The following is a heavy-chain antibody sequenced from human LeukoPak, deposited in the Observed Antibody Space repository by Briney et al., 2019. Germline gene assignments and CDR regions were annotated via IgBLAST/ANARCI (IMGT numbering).Heavy chain of an antibody. V-gene: IGHV4-59*01. Sequence: SETLSLTCTVSGGSISRNYWNWIRQSPGKGLEWIGHIYYSGSTNYNPSLKSRVTISVDTSKNQFTLKLSSVTAADTAVYYCARDGARMVRGVIITETIDYWGQGTLVTVSS. J-gene: IGHJ4*02. CDR1: GGSISRNY. D-gene: IGHD3-10*01. CDR2: IYYSGST. CDR3: ARDGARMVRGVIITETIDY.